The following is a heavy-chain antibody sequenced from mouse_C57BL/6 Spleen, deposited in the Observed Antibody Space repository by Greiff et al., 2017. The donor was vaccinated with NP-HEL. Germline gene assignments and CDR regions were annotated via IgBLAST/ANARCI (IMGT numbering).Heavy chain of an antibody. Sequence: QVQLKQSGAELARPGASVKLSCKASGYTFTSYGISWVKQRTGQGLEWIGEIYPRSGNTYYNEKFKGKATLTADKSSSTAYMELRSLTSEDSAVYFCARSDYDYDDAMDYWGQGTSVTVSS. V-gene: IGHV1-81*01. CDR2: IYPRSGNT. J-gene: IGHJ4*01. CDR1: GYTFTSYG. CDR3: ARSDYDYDDAMDY. D-gene: IGHD2-4*01.